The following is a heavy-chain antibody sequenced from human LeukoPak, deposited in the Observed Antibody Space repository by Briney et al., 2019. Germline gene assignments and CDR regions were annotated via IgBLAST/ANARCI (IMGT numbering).Heavy chain of an antibody. V-gene: IGHV3-7*05. CDR2: IKQDGSEK. CDR1: GFTFSAYW. CDR3: ARDRPGVTTVLGAFDI. D-gene: IGHD4-17*01. Sequence: GGSLRLSCAASGFTFSAYWMSWVRQAPGKGLNWVANIKQDGSEKYYVDSVKGRFTISRDNAKNSLYLQMNSLRVEDTAVYYCARDRPGVTTVLGAFDIWGQGTMVTVSS. J-gene: IGHJ3*02.